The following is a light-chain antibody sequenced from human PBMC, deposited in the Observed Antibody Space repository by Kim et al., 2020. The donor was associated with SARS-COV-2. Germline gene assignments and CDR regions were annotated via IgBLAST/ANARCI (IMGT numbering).Light chain of an antibody. CDR2: WAS. J-gene: IGKJ2*01. CDR1: QSVLYSSNNKNY. Sequence: DIVMTQSPDSLAVSLGERATINCKSSQSVLYSSNNKNYLAWYQQKPGQPPKLLIYWASTRESGVPDRISGSGSGTDFSLTISSLQAEDVAIYYSQQYYSTPYTFDQGPKLEI. CDR3: QQYYSTPYT. V-gene: IGKV4-1*01.